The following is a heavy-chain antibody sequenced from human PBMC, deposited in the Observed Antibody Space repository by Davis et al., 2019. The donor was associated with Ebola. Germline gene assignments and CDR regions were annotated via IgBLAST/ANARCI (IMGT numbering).Heavy chain of an antibody. J-gene: IGHJ4*02. Sequence: KVSCKASGYTFTSYWITWVRQLPGKALEWMGRIDPRDSYIDYGPSFQGHVVISIDKSINTAFLHWSTLTASDTAMYYCARLPSGELLTGYSPYYVDYWGQGTLVTVSS. CDR3: ARLPSGELLTGYSPYYVDY. CDR1: GYTFTSYW. V-gene: IGHV5-10-1*01. CDR2: IDPRDSYI. D-gene: IGHD3-9*01.